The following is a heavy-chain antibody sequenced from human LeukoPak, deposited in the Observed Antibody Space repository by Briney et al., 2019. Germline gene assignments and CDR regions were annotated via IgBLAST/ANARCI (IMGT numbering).Heavy chain of an antibody. V-gene: IGHV4-39*07. D-gene: IGHD2-2*01. CDR3: ATGGRGPAALGRYYYYYMDV. J-gene: IGHJ6*03. CDR1: GVSISSSSYY. Sequence: SETLSLTCTVSGVSISSSSYYWVWIRQPPGKGLEWIGSIYSNGNTNYNPSIKSRVTISVDTSKNQFSLKLSSVTAADTAVYYCATGGRGPAALGRYYYYYMDVWGKGTTVTVSS. CDR2: IYSNGNT.